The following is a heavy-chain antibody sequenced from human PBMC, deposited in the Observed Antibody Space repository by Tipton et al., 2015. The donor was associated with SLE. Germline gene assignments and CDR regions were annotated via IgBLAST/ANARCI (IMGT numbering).Heavy chain of an antibody. CDR2: ITGRADKT. CDR3: AKARSYYGMDV. J-gene: IGHJ6*02. V-gene: IGHV3-23*01. Sequence: SLRLSCAASGFTFSTYAMSWVRQAPGKGLEWVSAITGRADKTYYADSVKGRFTISRDNAKNSLYLQMNSLRAEDTALYYCAKARSYYGMDVWGQGTTVTVSS. CDR1: GFTFSTYA.